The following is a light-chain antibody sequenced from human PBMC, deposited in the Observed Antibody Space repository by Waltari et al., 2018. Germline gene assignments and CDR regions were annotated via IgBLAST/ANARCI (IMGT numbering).Light chain of an antibody. CDR3: CSLAGSYTWV. CDR2: DVS. CDR1: SSDVGHYNY. Sequence: QSALTQPRSVSGSPGQSVTISCTGTSSDVGHYNYVSWYQQHPDKAPKLLIYDVSKRPAGFPDRFSGSKSGNAASLTISGLQAEDEADYHCCSLAGSYTWVFGGGTKLTVL. J-gene: IGLJ3*02. V-gene: IGLV2-11*01.